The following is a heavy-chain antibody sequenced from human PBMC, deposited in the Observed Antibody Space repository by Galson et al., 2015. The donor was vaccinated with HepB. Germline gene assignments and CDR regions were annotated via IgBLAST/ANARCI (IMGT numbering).Heavy chain of an antibody. CDR3: AKAGDWGSTTILDS. V-gene: IGHV3-23*01. D-gene: IGHD7-27*01. CDR2: ISRRGDDI. CDR1: GFTASNYA. J-gene: IGHJ4*02. Sequence: SLRLSCAASGFTASNYALTWVRRAPGKGLEWVSTISRRGDDIHYADSVQGRFTISRDNFMSTLYLHMNDLRADDSAAYYCAKAGDWGSTTILDSWGQGTLVTVSS.